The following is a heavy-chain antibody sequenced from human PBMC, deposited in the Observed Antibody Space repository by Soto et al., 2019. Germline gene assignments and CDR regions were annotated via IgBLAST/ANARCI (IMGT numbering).Heavy chain of an antibody. V-gene: IGHV4-34*01. CDR1: GGSFSGYY. J-gene: IGHJ6*02. CDR2: INHSGST. Sequence: SETLSLTCAVYGGSFSGYYWSWIRQPPGKGLEWIGEINHSGSTNYNPSLKSRVTISVDTSKNQFSLKLSSVTAADTAVYYCARGSNTEFQAFDWLLRYPYYYGTDVWGQGTTVTVSS. D-gene: IGHD3-9*01. CDR3: ARGSNTEFQAFDWLLRYPYYYGTDV.